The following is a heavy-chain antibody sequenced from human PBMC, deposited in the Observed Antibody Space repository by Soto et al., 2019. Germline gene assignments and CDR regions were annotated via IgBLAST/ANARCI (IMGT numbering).Heavy chain of an antibody. V-gene: IGHV3-74*03. D-gene: IGHD1-26*01. CDR3: ASGTIDSRYYFDY. CDR2: ISNNGRST. Sequence: GSLRLSCAASGFALSTYWMHWVRQAPGKGPVWISRISNNGRSTSYADSVKGRVTISRDNAKNIVYLEMNSLGVGDTAVYYCASGTIDSRYYFDYWGQGSSVTVSS. CDR1: GFALSTYW. J-gene: IGHJ4*02.